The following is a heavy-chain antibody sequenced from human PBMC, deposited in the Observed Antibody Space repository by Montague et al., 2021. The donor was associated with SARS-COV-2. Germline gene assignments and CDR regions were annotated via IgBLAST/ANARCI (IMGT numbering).Heavy chain of an antibody. CDR3: AGSPPGIAAVGTVDDFDF. CDR1: GGSTSSSSYY. Sequence: SETLSLTCTVSGGSTSSSSYYWGWIRQPPGKGLEWIGSIYYSGSTYYNPSLKSRVTISVDTSKNQFSLKLSSVTAADTAVYYCAGSPPGIAAVGTVDDFDFWGQGTMVTVSS. J-gene: IGHJ3*01. V-gene: IGHV4-39*01. D-gene: IGHD6-13*01. CDR2: IYYSGST.